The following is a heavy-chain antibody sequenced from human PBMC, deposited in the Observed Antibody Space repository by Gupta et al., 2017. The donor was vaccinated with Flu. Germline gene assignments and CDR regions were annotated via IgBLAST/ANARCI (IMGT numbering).Heavy chain of an antibody. J-gene: IGHJ6*02. D-gene: IGHD4-4*01. CDR2: IIPIFGTA. CDR3: ARGVYDYIDFLARYYYGMDV. Sequence: QVQLVQSGAEVKKPGSSVKVSCKASGGTFSSYAISWVRQAPGQGLEWMGGIIPIFGTANYAQKFQGRVTITADKSTSTAYMELSSLRSEDTAVYYCARGVYDYIDFLARYYYGMDVWGQGTTVTVSS. V-gene: IGHV1-69*06. CDR1: GGTFSSYA.